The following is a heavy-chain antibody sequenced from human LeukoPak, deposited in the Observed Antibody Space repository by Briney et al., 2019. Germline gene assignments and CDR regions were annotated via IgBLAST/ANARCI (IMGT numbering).Heavy chain of an antibody. Sequence: SETLSLTCTASGGSISSYYLSWIRQPAGKGLEWMGRIYTSGSTNYNPSLKSRVTMSVDTFKKQFSLELSSVTAADTGVYYCAREGHDYGALFDYWGQGTLVTVSS. D-gene: IGHD4-17*01. CDR2: IYTSGST. V-gene: IGHV4-4*07. J-gene: IGHJ4*02. CDR1: GGSISSYY. CDR3: AREGHDYGALFDY.